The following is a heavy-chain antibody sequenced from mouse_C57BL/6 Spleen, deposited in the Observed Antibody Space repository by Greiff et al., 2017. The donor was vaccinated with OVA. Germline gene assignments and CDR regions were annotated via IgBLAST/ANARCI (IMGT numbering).Heavy chain of an antibody. CDR2: IYPRSGNT. J-gene: IGHJ3*01. V-gene: IGHV1-81*01. D-gene: IGHD1-1*01. CDR3: ARTTSSYEAY. CDR1: GYTFTSYG. Sequence: QVQLQQSGAELARPGASVKLSCKASGYTFTSYGISWVKQRTGQGLEWIGEIYPRSGNTYYNEKFKGKATLTADKSSSTAYMELRSLTSEDSAVYFCARTTSSYEAYWGQGTLVTVSA.